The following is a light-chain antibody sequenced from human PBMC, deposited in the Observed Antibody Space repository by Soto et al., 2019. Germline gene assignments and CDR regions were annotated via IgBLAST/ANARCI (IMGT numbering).Light chain of an antibody. CDR2: DVS. CDR1: SSDVGGYNY. Sequence: QSALTQPASVSGSPGQSITISCTGTSSDVGGYNYVSWYQQHPGKARKLMIYDVSNRPSGVSNRFSGSKSGNTASLTISGLQAEDEADYYCSSYTSSSTPLYVFGTGTKLTVL. V-gene: IGLV2-14*01. CDR3: SSYTSSSTPLYV. J-gene: IGLJ1*01.